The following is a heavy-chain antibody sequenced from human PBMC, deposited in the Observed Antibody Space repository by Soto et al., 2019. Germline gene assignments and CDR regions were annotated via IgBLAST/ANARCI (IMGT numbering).Heavy chain of an antibody. D-gene: IGHD2-21*02. J-gene: IGHJ6*02. CDR2: IIPIFGTA. V-gene: IGHV1-69*01. CDR1: GGTFSSYA. Sequence: QVQLVQSGAEVKKPGSSVKVSCKASGGTFSSYAISWVRQAPGQGLEWMGGIIPIFGTANYAQKFQGRVTSTADESTSTAYMELSSLRAEDTAVYYCAGAYWGGDCSYYYYYGMDVWGQGTTVTVSS. CDR3: AGAYWGGDCSYYYYYGMDV.